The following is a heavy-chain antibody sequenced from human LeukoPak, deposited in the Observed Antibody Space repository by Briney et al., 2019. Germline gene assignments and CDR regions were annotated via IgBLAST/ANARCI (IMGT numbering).Heavy chain of an antibody. CDR2: INPSGSST. J-gene: IGHJ6*03. CDR1: GYSFTSHY. D-gene: IGHD3-3*01. CDR3: ARGRASEYYYYYYMDV. V-gene: IGHV1-46*01. Sequence: ASVKVSCMASGYSFTSHYMHWVRQAPGQGLEWMGLINPSGSSTLYAQKFQGRVTMTRNTSISTAYMELSSLRSEDTAVYYCARGRASEYYYYYYMDVWGKGTTVTISS.